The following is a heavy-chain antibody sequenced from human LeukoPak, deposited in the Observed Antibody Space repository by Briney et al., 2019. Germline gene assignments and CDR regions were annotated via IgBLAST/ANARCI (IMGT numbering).Heavy chain of an antibody. V-gene: IGHV3-23*01. J-gene: IGHJ3*02. D-gene: IGHD6-6*01. Sequence: ESGGSLRLSCAASGFTFSSYAMSWVRQAPGKGLEWVSAISGSGGSTYYADSVKGRFTISRDNSKNTLYLQMNSLRAEDTAVYYCAKGSSRPPNAFDIWGQGTLVTVSS. CDR3: AKGSSRPPNAFDI. CDR2: ISGSGGST. CDR1: GFTFSSYA.